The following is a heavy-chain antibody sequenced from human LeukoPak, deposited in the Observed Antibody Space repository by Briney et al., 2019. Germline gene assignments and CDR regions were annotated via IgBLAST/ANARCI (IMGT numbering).Heavy chain of an antibody. CDR3: ARDNYCGGDCYSLFDY. Sequence: SQTLSLTCTVSGGSISSGSYYWSWIRQPAGKGLEWIGRIYTSGSTNYNPSLKSRVTISVDTSKNQFSLKLSSVPAADTAVYYCARDNYCGGDCYSLFDYWGQGTLVTVSS. CDR2: IYTSGST. D-gene: IGHD2-21*02. J-gene: IGHJ4*02. V-gene: IGHV4-61*02. CDR1: GGSISSGSYY.